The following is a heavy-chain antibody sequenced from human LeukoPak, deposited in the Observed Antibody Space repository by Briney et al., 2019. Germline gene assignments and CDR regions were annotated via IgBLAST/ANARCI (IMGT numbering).Heavy chain of an antibody. CDR2: GYYSGNT. Sequence: SETLSLTCTVSGGSISSSSYYWAWIRQPPGKGLEWIGSGYYSGNTYYNPSLKSRVTISVDTSKNQFSLKVTSVTAADTAMYYCARLGFDSRGTNWFDPWDQGTLVTVSS. CDR1: GGSISSSSYY. J-gene: IGHJ5*02. CDR3: ARLGFDSRGTNWFDP. D-gene: IGHD3-22*01. V-gene: IGHV4-39*01.